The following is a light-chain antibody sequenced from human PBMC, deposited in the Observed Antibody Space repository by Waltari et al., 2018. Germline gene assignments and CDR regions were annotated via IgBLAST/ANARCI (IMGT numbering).Light chain of an antibody. CDR2: DVT. J-gene: IGLJ1*01. Sequence: QSALTQPRSVSGSPGQSVTISCTGTRSAVGSSDYVSWYQQRPGKAPKLIIYDVTARPSGVPDRFSGSKSDNKASLTISGLQADDEADYYCCSYAGRYTNYVFGSGTKVTVL. V-gene: IGLV2-11*01. CDR1: RSAVGSSDY. CDR3: CSYAGRYTNYV.